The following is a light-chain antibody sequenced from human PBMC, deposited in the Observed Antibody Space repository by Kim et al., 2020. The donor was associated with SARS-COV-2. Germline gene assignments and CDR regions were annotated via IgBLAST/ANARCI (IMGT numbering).Light chain of an antibody. V-gene: IGKV3-20*01. CDR2: GAS. CDR3: HVYGSSSRT. CDR1: QSVNRDY. Sequence: SPGDRAALSCRASQSVNRDYLAGYQQKPGQTPRLRIRGASSRATGIPVRFSGSGSGTDFTLIISRLEPEDFAVYYCHVYGSSSRTFGQGTKVDIK. J-gene: IGKJ1*01.